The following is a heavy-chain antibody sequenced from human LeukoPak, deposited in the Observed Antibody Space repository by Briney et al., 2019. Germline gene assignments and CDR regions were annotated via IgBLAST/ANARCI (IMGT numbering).Heavy chain of an antibody. Sequence: PGGSLRLSCAASGFTFSSYGMHWVRQAPGKGLEWVAFIRYDGSNKYYADSVKGRFTISRDNSKNTLYLQMNSLRAEDTAVYYCAKSLARITMIVVAKGAFDIWGQGTMVTVPS. J-gene: IGHJ3*02. CDR3: AKSLARITMIVVAKGAFDI. D-gene: IGHD3-22*01. CDR2: IRYDGSNK. CDR1: GFTFSSYG. V-gene: IGHV3-30*02.